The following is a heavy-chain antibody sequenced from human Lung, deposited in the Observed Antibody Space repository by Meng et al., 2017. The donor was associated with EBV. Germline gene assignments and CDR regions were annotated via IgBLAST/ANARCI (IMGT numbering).Heavy chain of an antibody. CDR2: IYYSGST. J-gene: IGHJ5*02. CDR3: ARVVVGRYNWFNP. V-gene: IGHV4-31*01. CDR1: GGSISSGGYY. Sequence: QVQLQASGPGLVKHSQTLSLTCTVSGGSISSGGYYWSWIRQRPGKGLEWIGYIYYSGSTYYNPSLKSLVTISVDTSKNQFSLKLSSVTAADTAVYYCARVVVGRYNWFNPWGQGTLVTVSS. D-gene: IGHD2-2*01.